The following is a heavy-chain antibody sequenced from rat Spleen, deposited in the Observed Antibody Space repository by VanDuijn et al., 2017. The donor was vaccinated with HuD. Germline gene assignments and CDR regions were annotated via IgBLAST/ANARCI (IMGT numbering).Heavy chain of an antibody. D-gene: IGHD3-2*01. Sequence: EVRLVESGGGLVQPGRSLKLSCAASGFTFSDYAMAWVRQAPKKGLEWVATLIYDGSSTYYRDSVKGRFTISRDTAQNTLYLQMNSPTSEDTATYYCSTYSDFGTSPFAFWGPGTMVTVSS. CDR3: STYSDFGTSPFAF. CDR2: LIYDGSST. J-gene: IGHJ1*01. CDR1: GFTFSDYA. V-gene: IGHV5-17*01.